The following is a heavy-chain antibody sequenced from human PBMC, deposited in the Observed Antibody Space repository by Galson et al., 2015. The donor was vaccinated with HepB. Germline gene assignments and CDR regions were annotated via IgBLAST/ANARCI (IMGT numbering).Heavy chain of an antibody. CDR2: IDWDDDK. D-gene: IGHD5-24*01. CDR3: ARMGRRDGYSIDFDH. CDR1: GFSLSTSGMC. Sequence: PALVKPTQTLTLICTFSGFSLSTSGMCVSWIRQPPGKALEWLARIDWDDDKFYSTSTSLKTRLTVSQDTSKNQVVLTMTNMDPVDTAAYYCARMGRRDGYSIDFDHWGQGTLVTVSS. V-gene: IGHV2-70*17. J-gene: IGHJ4*02.